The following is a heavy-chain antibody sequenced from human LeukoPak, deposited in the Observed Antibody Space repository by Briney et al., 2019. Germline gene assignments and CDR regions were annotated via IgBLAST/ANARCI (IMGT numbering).Heavy chain of an antibody. J-gene: IGHJ4*02. D-gene: IGHD2-2*01. CDR1: GYTFTGYY. CDR3: ARGVGYCSSTSCYPGY. CDR2: INPNSGGT. V-gene: IGHV1-2*02. Sequence: ASVKVSCKASGYTFTGYYMHWVRQAPGQGLEWMGWINPNSGGTNYAQKFQGRVTMTRDTSISTAYMELSRLRTDDTAVYYCARGVGYCSSTSCYPGYWGQGTLVTVSS.